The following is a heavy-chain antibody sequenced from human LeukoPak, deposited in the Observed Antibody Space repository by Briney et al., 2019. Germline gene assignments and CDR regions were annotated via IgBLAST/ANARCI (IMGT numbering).Heavy chain of an antibody. J-gene: IGHJ5*02. V-gene: IGHV5-51*01. CDR1: GYSLTSFW. Sequence: GESLKISCNGSGYSLTSFWIGRGRQLPGKGLEWMVNIHPGDSETLYSPSFQGQVTISADKSTSTAHLQWNSLRASDTAIYYCARERCIGESCDKGETDRFDPRGQGTPVTVSS. CDR2: IHPGDSET. D-gene: IGHD2-15*01. CDR3: ARERCIGESCDKGETDRFDP.